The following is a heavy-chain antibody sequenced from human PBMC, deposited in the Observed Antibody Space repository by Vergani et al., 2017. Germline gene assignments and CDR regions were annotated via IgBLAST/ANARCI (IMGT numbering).Heavy chain of an antibody. V-gene: IGHV3-33*01. CDR2: TWYDGNNK. CDR1: GFTFNQYG. Sequence: QVQLVESEGGVVQPGRSLRLSCAASGFTFNQYGMHWVRQAPGKGLEWVAVTWYDGNNKQYADSVKGRFTISRDNSKSTMYLLMNSLRDEDTGVYYCARDLRLLYNRFDPWGQGTLVTVSS. CDR3: ARDLRLLYNRFDP. D-gene: IGHD1-14*01. J-gene: IGHJ5*02.